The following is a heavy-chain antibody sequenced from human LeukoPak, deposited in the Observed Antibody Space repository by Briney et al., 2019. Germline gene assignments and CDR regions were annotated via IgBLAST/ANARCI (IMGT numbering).Heavy chain of an antibody. CDR1: GFTFSSYA. CDR2: ISGSGGST. J-gene: IGHJ4*02. V-gene: IGHV3-23*01. Sequence: GGSLRLSCAASGFTFSSYAMSWVRQAPGKGLEWVSAISGSGGSTYYADSVKGRFTISRDNSKNTLYLQMNSLGAEDTAVYYCAKGRFDYYDSSGYSYFDYWGQGTLVTVSS. D-gene: IGHD3-22*01. CDR3: AKGRFDYYDSSGYSYFDY.